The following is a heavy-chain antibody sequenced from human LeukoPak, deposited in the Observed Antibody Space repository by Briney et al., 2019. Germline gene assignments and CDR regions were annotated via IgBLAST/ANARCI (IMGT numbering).Heavy chain of an antibody. CDR1: GFTFSNYW. D-gene: IGHD1-26*01. V-gene: IGHV3-74*01. CDR2: IKGDGIDT. J-gene: IGHJ3*02. CDR3: VRDQSLWALDI. Sequence: GGSLRLSCAASGFTFSNYWMHWVRQAPGKGLMWVSRIKGDGIDTIGADFVKGRFTTSRDNAKDTLYLQMNSLRAEDTATYYCVRDQSLWALDIWGQGTTVTVSS.